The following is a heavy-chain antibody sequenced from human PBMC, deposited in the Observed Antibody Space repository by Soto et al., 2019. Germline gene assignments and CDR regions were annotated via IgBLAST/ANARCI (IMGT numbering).Heavy chain of an antibody. Sequence: EVQLLESGGGLVQPGGSLRLSCAASGFTFSSYAMSWVRQAPGKGLEWVSAISGSGGSTYYADSVKGRFTISRDNSKNTLYLQMNSLRAEDTAVYYCAKEAVVVAAPYGDYENWFDPWGQGTLVTVSS. CDR3: AKEAVVVAAPYGDYENWFDP. CDR2: ISGSGGST. J-gene: IGHJ5*02. D-gene: IGHD2-15*01. CDR1: GFTFSSYA. V-gene: IGHV3-23*01.